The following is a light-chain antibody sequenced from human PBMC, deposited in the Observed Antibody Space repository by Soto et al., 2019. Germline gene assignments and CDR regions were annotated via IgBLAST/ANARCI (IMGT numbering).Light chain of an antibody. CDR3: QQRQNWPLT. CDR1: QSINSE. Sequence: EIVMTQSPATLSLSPGERAALSCRASQSINSELAWYQQKPGQPPRLLIYGASTRATGVPARFTGSESGSEFTLPISGLQSEDFAGYYCQQRQNWPLTFGQGTRLEI. J-gene: IGKJ2*01. V-gene: IGKV3-15*01. CDR2: GAS.